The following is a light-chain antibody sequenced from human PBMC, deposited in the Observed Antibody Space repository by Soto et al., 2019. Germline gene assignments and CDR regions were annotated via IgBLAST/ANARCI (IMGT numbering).Light chain of an antibody. V-gene: IGKV2D-29*01. CDR3: MQSFDLPQT. Sequence: DIVMTQTPLSLSVTPGQSASISCKSSQSLLHGDGKTYLYWHLXKQGQPPQLXIYEVSNRFSGVPDRFSGSGSGTDLTMKISRVEADDVGVYYCMQSFDLPQTFGQGTRLEIK. CDR1: QSLLHGDGKTY. J-gene: IGKJ5*01. CDR2: EVS.